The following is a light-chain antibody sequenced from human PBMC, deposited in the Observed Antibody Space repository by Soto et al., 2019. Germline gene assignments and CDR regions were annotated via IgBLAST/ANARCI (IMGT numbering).Light chain of an antibody. CDR2: AAS. J-gene: IGKJ1*01. CDR1: QGISSY. Sequence: AIRMTQSPSSLSASTGDRVTITFRASQGISSYLAWYQQKPGKAPKLLIYAASTLQSGVPSRFSGSGSGTDFTLTISCLQSEDVAVYYCQQYYSTPTFGQGTKVDI. CDR3: QQYYSTPT. V-gene: IGKV1-8*01.